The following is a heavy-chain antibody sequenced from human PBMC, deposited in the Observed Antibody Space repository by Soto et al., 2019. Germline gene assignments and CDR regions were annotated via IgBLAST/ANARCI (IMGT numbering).Heavy chain of an antibody. CDR2: IIPVFRSA. Sequence: ASVNVSCKASGGTFNKFAFSWVRQAPGQGFEWMGGIIPVFRSANYAQRFRGRITITADEYTSTVYLYLNDLRSDDTAVYYCARRYCASDNCPLFYYFVDLWGLGTTVTVSS. CDR1: GGTFNKFA. V-gene: IGHV1-69*13. D-gene: IGHD2-21*02. CDR3: ARRYCASDNCPLFYYFVDL. J-gene: IGHJ6*02.